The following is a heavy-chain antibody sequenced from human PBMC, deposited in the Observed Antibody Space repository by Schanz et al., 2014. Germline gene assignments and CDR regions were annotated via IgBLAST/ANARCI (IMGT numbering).Heavy chain of an antibody. CDR1: RYTFNTYG. Sequence: QGQLVQSGPEVKEPGASVKVSCEASRYTFNTYGLNWVRQAPGQGLEWMGWISAYTNNTNYAQKVQGRVTMTTDTSTSTAYMELTSLRFDDTAVYYCARDFSAYVGNYFDYWGQGTLVTVSS. D-gene: IGHD5-12*01. J-gene: IGHJ4*02. V-gene: IGHV1-18*01. CDR3: ARDFSAYVGNYFDY. CDR2: ISAYTNNT.